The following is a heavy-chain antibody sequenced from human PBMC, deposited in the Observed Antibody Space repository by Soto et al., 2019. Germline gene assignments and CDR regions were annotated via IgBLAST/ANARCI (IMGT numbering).Heavy chain of an antibody. Sequence: GESLKISCKGSGYSFTSYWIGWVRQMPGKGLEWMGIIYPGDSDTRYSPSFQGQVTISADKSIRTAYLQWSSLKASDTAMYYCARHGMYSSSSYYYYGMDVWGQGTTVTVSS. CDR1: GYSFTSYW. D-gene: IGHD6-6*01. V-gene: IGHV5-51*01. J-gene: IGHJ6*02. CDR3: ARHGMYSSSSYYYYGMDV. CDR2: IYPGDSDT.